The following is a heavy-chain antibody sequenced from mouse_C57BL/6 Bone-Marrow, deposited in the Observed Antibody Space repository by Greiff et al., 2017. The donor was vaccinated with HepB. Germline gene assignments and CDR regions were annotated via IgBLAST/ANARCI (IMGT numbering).Heavy chain of an antibody. CDR2: IYPRSGNT. CDR3: ARKDYCGRNYFDY. CDR1: GYTFTSYG. Sequence: QVQLQQSGAELARPGASVKLSCKASGYTFTSYGISWVKQSTGQGLEWIGEIYPRSGNTYYNEKFKGKATLTADKSSSTAYMELRSLTSEDSAVYFYARKDYCGRNYFDYWGQGTTLTVSS. V-gene: IGHV1-81*01. J-gene: IGHJ2*01. D-gene: IGHD1-1*01.